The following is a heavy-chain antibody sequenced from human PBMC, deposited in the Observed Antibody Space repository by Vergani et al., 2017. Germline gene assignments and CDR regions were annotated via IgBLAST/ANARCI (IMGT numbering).Heavy chain of an antibody. CDR1: GATFRSNT. CDR3: ARDPRGYGGDPEDYYYGMDV. D-gene: IGHD2-21*02. CDR2: IIPVLGKT. V-gene: IGHV1-69*08. Sequence: QVQLVQSGAEVKKPGSSVKVSCKASGATFRSNTISWVRQVPGQGLEWMGRIIPVLGKTKYAQDFQGRLTITADTSTSTAYMELTSLRSQDTAVYYCARDPRGYGGDPEDYYYGMDVWGPGTTVTVSS. J-gene: IGHJ6*02.